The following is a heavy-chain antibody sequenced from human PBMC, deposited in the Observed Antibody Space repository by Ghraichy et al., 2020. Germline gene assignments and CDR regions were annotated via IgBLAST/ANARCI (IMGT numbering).Heavy chain of an antibody. CDR2: IYQSGNT. V-gene: IGHV4-59*01. CDR1: GGSFSNYY. CDR3: ATGSSHSTNFYYYGMDV. J-gene: IGHJ6*02. D-gene: IGHD6-6*01. Sequence: SETLSLTCTVSGGSFSNYYWSWIRQSPGKGLEWIGYIYQSGNTNYNPSLQSRVAISLDTSKTQFSLTLNSVTAADVAVYYCATGSSHSTNFYYYGMDVWGQGPRSPCP.